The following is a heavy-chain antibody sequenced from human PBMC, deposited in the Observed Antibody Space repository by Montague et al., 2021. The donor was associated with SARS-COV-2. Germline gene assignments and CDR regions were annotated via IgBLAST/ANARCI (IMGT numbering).Heavy chain of an antibody. CDR1: RSTFSSDV. D-gene: IGHD3-22*01. CDR2: ISNSGV. CDR3: VKDLHESTSYYLGSDS. J-gene: IGHJ4*02. Sequence: SLRLSWSASRSTFSSDVMSWFRQAPGKGPEWVSAISNSGVFYADSVKGRFTISRDISKKEVYLQMNSLRAEDTAVYYCVKDLHESTSYYLGSDSWGLGTLVTVSS. V-gene: IGHV3-23*01.